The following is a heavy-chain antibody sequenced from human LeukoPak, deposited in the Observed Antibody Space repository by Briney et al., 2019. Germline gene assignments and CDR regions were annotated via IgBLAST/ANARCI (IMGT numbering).Heavy chain of an antibody. CDR3: ARGPNSNWSELDF. J-gene: IGHJ4*02. Sequence: GGSLRLSCTASGFSFSGHWMHWARQLPGKGLVWVSRISPTGSTTSYADAVKGRFTVSRDNAKNTLYLQVNNLRAEGTAVYYCARGPNSNWSELDFWGQGTLLTVSS. CDR2: ISPTGSTT. V-gene: IGHV3-74*01. D-gene: IGHD6-6*01. CDR1: GFSFSGHW.